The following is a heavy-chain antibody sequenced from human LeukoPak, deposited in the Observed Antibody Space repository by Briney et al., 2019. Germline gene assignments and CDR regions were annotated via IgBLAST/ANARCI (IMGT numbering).Heavy chain of an antibody. J-gene: IGHJ4*02. D-gene: IGHD3-10*01. CDR2: VYSSGST. V-gene: IGHV4-59*08. Sequence: SETLSLTCTVSGGSISTYYWSWIRQPPGKGLEWIGYVYSSGSTNYNPSLKSRVTISVDTSKNQFSLKLRSVTAADTAVYYCASMPSGEVGFDYWGQGTLVTVSS. CDR1: GGSISTYY. CDR3: ASMPSGEVGFDY.